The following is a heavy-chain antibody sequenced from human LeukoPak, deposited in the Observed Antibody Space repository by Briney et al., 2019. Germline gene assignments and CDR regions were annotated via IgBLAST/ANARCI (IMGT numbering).Heavy chain of an antibody. CDR3: ARGVVVAADGGMDV. CDR1: GGTFSSYA. V-gene: IGHV1-69*06. Sequence: GASVKVSCKASGGTFSSYAISCVRQAPGQGLEWMGGIIPIFGTANYAQKFQGRVTITADKSTSTAYMELSSLRSEDTAVYYCARGVVVAADGGMDVWGKGTTVTVSS. J-gene: IGHJ6*04. D-gene: IGHD2-15*01. CDR2: IIPIFGTA.